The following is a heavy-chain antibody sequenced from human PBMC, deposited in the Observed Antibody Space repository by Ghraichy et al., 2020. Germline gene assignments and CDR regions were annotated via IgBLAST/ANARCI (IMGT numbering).Heavy chain of an antibody. CDR3: ARGSTVVRFYYYDGMDV. Sequence: GESLNISWVGSGFNFGSFSMNWVRQSPGKRLEWVSYITSSSSFKSYADSVKGRFTISRDNAQNSLSLQMNSLTDEDTAVYYCARGSTVVRFYYYDGMDVWGQGTTVTGSS. V-gene: IGHV3-48*02. CDR1: GFNFGSFS. CDR2: ITSSSSFK. J-gene: IGHJ6*02. D-gene: IGHD4-23*01.